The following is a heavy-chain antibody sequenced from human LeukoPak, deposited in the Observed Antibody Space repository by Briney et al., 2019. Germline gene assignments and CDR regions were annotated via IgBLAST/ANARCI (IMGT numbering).Heavy chain of an antibody. Sequence: AXXKVSCKASGYTFTTYGISWVRQAPGQGLEWMGWISTYNGNTNYAQKFQGRVTMTTDTSTTKAYMELRSLRSDDTAVYFCARTSGSMVVAHWGQGTLVTVSS. V-gene: IGHV1-18*01. CDR1: GYTFTTYG. CDR3: ARTSGSMVVAH. J-gene: IGHJ4*02. CDR2: ISTYNGNT. D-gene: IGHD2-21*01.